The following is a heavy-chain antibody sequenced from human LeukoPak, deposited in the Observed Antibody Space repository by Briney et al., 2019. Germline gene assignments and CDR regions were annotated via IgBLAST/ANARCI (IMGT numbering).Heavy chain of an antibody. D-gene: IGHD6-13*01. CDR1: GGSISSGDYY. V-gene: IGHV4-30-4*08. J-gene: IGHJ4*02. Sequence: PSETLSLTRTVSGGSISSGDYYWSWIRQPPGKGLEWIGYIYYSGSTYYNPSLKSRVTISVDTSKNQFSLKLSSVTAADTAVYYCASYSSTLRWYFDYWGQGTLVTVSS. CDR2: IYYSGST. CDR3: ASYSSTLRWYFDY.